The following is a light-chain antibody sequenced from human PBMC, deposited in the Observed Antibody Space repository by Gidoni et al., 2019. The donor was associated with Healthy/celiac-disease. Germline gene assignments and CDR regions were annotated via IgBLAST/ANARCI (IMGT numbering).Light chain of an antibody. Sequence: EIALTQSPGTLSLSPGERATLSCRASQSVSSSYVAWYQQKPGQAPRLLIYGASSRATGIPDRFSGSGSGTDFTLTISRLEPEDVAVYYCQQYGSSPTFGQGTKVEIK. J-gene: IGKJ1*01. V-gene: IGKV3-20*01. CDR3: QQYGSSPT. CDR1: QSVSSSY. CDR2: GAS.